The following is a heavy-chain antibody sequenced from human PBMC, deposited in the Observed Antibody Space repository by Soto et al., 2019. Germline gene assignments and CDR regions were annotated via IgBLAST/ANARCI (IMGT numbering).Heavy chain of an antibody. CDR1: GFTFSSYG. Sequence: GGSLRLSCAASGFTFSSYGMHWVRQAPGKGLEWVAVIWYDGSNKYYADSVKGRFTISRDNSKNTLYLQMNSLRAEDTAVYYCARAIYYDSSGYLGLDYWGQGTLVTVSS. V-gene: IGHV3-33*01. J-gene: IGHJ4*02. CDR3: ARAIYYDSSGYLGLDY. D-gene: IGHD3-22*01. CDR2: IWYDGSNK.